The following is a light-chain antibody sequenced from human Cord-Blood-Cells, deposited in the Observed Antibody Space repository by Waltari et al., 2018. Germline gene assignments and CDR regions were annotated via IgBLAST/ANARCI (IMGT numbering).Light chain of an antibody. CDR3: QQFNSYPYT. CDR2: DAS. CDR1: QGISSA. V-gene: IGKV1-13*02. J-gene: IGKJ2*01. Sequence: AIQLTQSPSSLSASVGDRVTITCRASQGISSALAWYQQKPGKAPKLLIYDASSLESGVPTRVSGRGSGTDFTLTISSLQPEDFATYYCQQFNSYPYTFGQGTKLEIK.